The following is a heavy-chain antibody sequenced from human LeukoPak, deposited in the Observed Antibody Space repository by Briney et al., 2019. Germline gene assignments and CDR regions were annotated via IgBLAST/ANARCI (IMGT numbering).Heavy chain of an antibody. V-gene: IGHV3-30*18. J-gene: IGHJ4*02. CDR3: AKGEGYGDYAFDY. CDR1: GFTFSSYG. CDR2: ISNDGSNK. D-gene: IGHD4-17*01. Sequence: PGGPLRLSCAASGFTFSSYGMHWVRRAPGKGLEWVAVISNDGSNKYYAASVKGRFIISRDNSKNTLYLQMNSPRAEDTAVYYCAKGEGYGDYAFDYWGQGTLVTVSS.